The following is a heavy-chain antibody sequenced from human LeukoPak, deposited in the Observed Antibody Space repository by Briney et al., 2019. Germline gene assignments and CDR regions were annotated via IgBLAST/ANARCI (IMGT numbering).Heavy chain of an antibody. D-gene: IGHD3-10*02. Sequence: SGGTLRLSCAASGFTFSSYGMSSVRQAPGKGLEWVSAISGSGGSTYYADSVKGRFTISRDNSKNTLYLQMNSLRAEDTAVYYCAKYLFGSYWGQGTLGTVSS. CDR2: ISGSGGST. V-gene: IGHV3-23*01. CDR3: AKYLFGSY. CDR1: GFTFSSYG. J-gene: IGHJ4*02.